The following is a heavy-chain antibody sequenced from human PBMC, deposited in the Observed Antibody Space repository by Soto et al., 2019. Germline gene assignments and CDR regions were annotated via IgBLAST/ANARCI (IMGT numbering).Heavy chain of an antibody. Sequence: EVQLVESGGGLVQPGGSLRLSCTASGFTFSNYWMHWVRQAPGKGLVWVSRVNPDGSRTDYADSVKGRFTTSRDNARNTLFLQMKSLRDEDTAVYYCATVAVGAHGKFESWGQGTLVAVSS. D-gene: IGHD1-26*01. V-gene: IGHV3-74*01. CDR2: VNPDGSRT. CDR1: GFTFSNYW. J-gene: IGHJ5*01. CDR3: ATVAVGAHGKFES.